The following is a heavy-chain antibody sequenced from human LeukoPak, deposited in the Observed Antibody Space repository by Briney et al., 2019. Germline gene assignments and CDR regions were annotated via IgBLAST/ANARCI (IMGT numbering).Heavy chain of an antibody. CDR3: ARAGVDFGVVINDFDY. CDR1: GFTFSSYA. V-gene: IGHV3-30*04. Sequence: PGGSLRLSCAASGFTFSSYAMHWVRQAPGKGLEWVADISYDGSNKYYADSVKGRFTISRDNSKNTLYQQMNSLRAEDTAVYYCARAGVDFGVVINDFDYWGQGTLVTVSS. CDR2: ISYDGSNK. D-gene: IGHD3-3*01. J-gene: IGHJ4*02.